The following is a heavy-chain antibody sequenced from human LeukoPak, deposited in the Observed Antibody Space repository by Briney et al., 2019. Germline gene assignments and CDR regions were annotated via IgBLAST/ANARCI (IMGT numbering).Heavy chain of an antibody. CDR2: ISWNSGTI. CDR1: GFTFDDSA. V-gene: IGHV3-9*01. Sequence: GGSLRLSCAASGFTFDDSAMHWVRQPPGKGLEWVSGISWNSGTIDYADSVKGRFTISRDNAKNSLYLQMNSLRAEDTAVYYCARSSYSSSSSVWGQGTMVTVSS. D-gene: IGHD6-6*01. J-gene: IGHJ3*01. CDR3: ARSSYSSSSSV.